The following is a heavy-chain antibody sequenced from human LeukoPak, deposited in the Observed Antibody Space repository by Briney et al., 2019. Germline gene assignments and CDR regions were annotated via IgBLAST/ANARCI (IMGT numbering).Heavy chain of an antibody. D-gene: IGHD4-11*01. V-gene: IGHV4-59*01. Sequence: SETLSLTCTVSGGSISSYYWSWIRQPPGKGLEWIGYIYNNGSTNYNPSLKSRVTISVDTSKNQFSLKLSFVTAADTAVYYCARDRDYSVEGFGLWGRGTLVTVSS. J-gene: IGHJ2*01. CDR2: IYNNGST. CDR1: GGSISSYY. CDR3: ARDRDYSVEGFGL.